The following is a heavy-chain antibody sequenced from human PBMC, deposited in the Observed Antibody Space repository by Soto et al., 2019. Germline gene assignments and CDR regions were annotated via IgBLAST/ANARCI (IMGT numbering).Heavy chain of an antibody. Sequence: ASVKDSCKASGYTFTSYDINWVRQATGQGLEWMGWMNPNSGNTGYAQKFQGRVTMTRNTSISTAYMELSSLRSEDTAVYYCARGHDILTGYPYYYYGMDVWGQGTTVTVSS. D-gene: IGHD3-9*01. J-gene: IGHJ6*02. CDR1: GYTFTSYD. CDR3: ARGHDILTGYPYYYYGMDV. CDR2: MNPNSGNT. V-gene: IGHV1-8*01.